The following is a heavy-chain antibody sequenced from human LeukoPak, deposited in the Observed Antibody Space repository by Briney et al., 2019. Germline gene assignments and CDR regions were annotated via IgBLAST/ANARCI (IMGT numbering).Heavy chain of an antibody. V-gene: IGHV4-31*03. CDR2: IYYSGST. CDR3: ARVWPTVTTSFDS. Sequence: SETLSLTCTVSGGSISSGGYYWSWIRQHPGKGLEWIGYIYYSGSTYYNPSLKSRVTISVDTSKNQFSLKLSSVTAADMAVYYCARVWPTVTTSFDSWGQGTLVTVSS. CDR1: GGSISSGGYY. J-gene: IGHJ5*01. D-gene: IGHD4-17*01.